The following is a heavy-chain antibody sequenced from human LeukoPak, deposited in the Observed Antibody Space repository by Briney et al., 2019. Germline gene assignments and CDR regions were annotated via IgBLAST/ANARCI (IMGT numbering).Heavy chain of an antibody. V-gene: IGHV3-23*01. CDR3: AKDVAPDSGWDLDY. CDR2: IYNSGAKT. Sequence: PGGSLRLSCAASGFTFSTYSMTWVRPGPGKGLEWVSSIYNSGAKTFYADSVKGRFTISRDNSKNTLYLQMNSLRVEDTAVYYCAKDVAPDSGWDLDYWGQGTLVTVSS. D-gene: IGHD6-19*01. J-gene: IGHJ4*02. CDR1: GFTFSTYS.